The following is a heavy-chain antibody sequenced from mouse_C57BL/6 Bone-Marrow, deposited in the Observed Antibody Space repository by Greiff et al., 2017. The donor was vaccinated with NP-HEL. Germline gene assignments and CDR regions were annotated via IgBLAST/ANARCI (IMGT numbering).Heavy chain of an antibody. CDR2: IHPNSGST. CDR3: SRNYDGYRYCCDY. D-gene: IGHD2-3*01. CDR1: GYTFTSYW. Sequence: QVQLQQPGAELVKPGASVKLSCKASGYTFTSYWMHWVKQRPGQGLEWIGMIHPNSGSTNYNEKFKSKATLTVDKSSSTAYMQLSSLTSEESAVYYSSRNYDGYRYCCDYWGQGTTLTVSS. J-gene: IGHJ2*01. V-gene: IGHV1-64*01.